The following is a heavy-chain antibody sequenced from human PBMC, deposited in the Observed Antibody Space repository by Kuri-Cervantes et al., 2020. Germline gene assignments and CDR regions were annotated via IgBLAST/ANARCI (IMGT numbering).Heavy chain of an antibody. CDR3: ARGYSGYDYYYYYMDV. CDR2: ISAYNGDT. D-gene: IGHD5-12*01. Sequence: ASVKVSCKASGYTFTSYGISWVRQAPGQGLEWMGWISAYNGDTNYAQKLQGRVTMTTDTSTSTAYMELRSLRPDDTAVYYCARGYSGYDYYYYYMDVWGKGTTVTVSS. CDR1: GYTFTSYG. J-gene: IGHJ6*03. V-gene: IGHV1-18*01.